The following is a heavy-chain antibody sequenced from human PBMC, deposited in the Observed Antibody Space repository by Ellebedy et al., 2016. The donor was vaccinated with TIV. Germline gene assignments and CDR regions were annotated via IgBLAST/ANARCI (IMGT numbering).Heavy chain of an antibody. J-gene: IGHJ1*01. CDR3: ARTDCSGGSCYSFFQY. Sequence: GESLKISCAASGFTVSASYMYWVRQAPGKGLEWVSLLYSGDKPYYAESVKGRFTVSRDDSRDTLDLQMNNLRAEDTAVYYCARTDCSGGSCYSFFQYWGQGTPVTVSS. V-gene: IGHV3-53*01. D-gene: IGHD2-15*01. CDR1: GFTVSASY. CDR2: LYSGDKP.